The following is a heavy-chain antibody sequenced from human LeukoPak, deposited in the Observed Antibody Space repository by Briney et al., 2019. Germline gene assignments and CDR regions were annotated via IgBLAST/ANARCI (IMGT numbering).Heavy chain of an antibody. Sequence: GSXRLSCAASGFTFSSYAMRWVRQAPGKGLEWVFSISGSCGTTYYADSVKGRFTISRDNSKNTLYLQMNSLRAEDTAVYYCAKFIHYLLDAFDIWGQGTMVTVSS. CDR2: ISGSCGTT. J-gene: IGHJ3*02. D-gene: IGHD2/OR15-2a*01. CDR1: GFTFSSYA. CDR3: AKFIHYLLDAFDI. V-gene: IGHV3-23*01.